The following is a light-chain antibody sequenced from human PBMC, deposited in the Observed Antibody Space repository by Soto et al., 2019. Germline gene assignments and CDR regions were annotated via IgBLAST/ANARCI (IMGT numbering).Light chain of an antibody. CDR2: EVN. V-gene: IGLV2-8*01. CDR3: NSYAANTNFVV. Sequence: QSALTQPPSASGSPGQSVTISCTGTSSDVGDYNFVSWYQQHPGKAPKLMIFEVNRRPSGVPDRFSGSKSGNTASLTVSRLQADDEADYYCNSYAANTNFVVFGGGTKLTVL. CDR1: SSDVGDYNF. J-gene: IGLJ2*01.